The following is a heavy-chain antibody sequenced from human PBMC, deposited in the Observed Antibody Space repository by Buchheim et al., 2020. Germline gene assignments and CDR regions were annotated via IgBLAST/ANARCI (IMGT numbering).Heavy chain of an antibody. J-gene: IGHJ6*02. Sequence: QVQLVESGGGVVQPGRSLRLSCAASGFTFSSYGMHWVRQAPGKGLEWVAVISYDGSNKYYADSVKGRFTISRDNSKNTLYLQMNSLRAEDTAVYYCAKVMDILTDYYYGMDVWGQGTT. D-gene: IGHD3-9*01. V-gene: IGHV3-30*18. CDR3: AKVMDILTDYYYGMDV. CDR2: ISYDGSNK. CDR1: GFTFSSYG.